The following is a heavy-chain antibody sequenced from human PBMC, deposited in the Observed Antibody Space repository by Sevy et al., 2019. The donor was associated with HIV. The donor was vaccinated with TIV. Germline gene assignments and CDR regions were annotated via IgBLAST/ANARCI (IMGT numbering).Heavy chain of an antibody. Sequence: ASVKVSCKASGYTFTGYYIHWVRQAPGQGLEWMGWIIPSSGGTNYGQKFLGRVTMTRDTSISTAYFELHRLTSDDTAVYYCTRSVYGSGTYLNDHWGQGTLVTVSS. V-gene: IGHV1-2*02. CDR2: IIPSSGGT. CDR3: TRSVYGSGTYLNDH. J-gene: IGHJ4*02. D-gene: IGHD3-10*01. CDR1: GYTFTGYY.